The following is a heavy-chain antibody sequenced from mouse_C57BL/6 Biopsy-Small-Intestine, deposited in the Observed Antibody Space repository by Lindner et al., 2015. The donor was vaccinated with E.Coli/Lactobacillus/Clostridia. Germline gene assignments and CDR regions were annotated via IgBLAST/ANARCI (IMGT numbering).Heavy chain of an antibody. CDR2: INPNSGGT. V-gene: IGHV1-53*01. D-gene: IGHD1-1*01. CDR3: ARAMGKGHSGTYPTDYDYYFYGLDV. CDR1: GYTFPAYC. J-gene: IGHJ1*01. Sequence: SVKVSCKASGYTFPAYCLHWVRQAPGQGLEWMGRINPNSGGTNYAQKFQGRVSMTRDTSITTAYMELSGLRSGDTAVYYCARAMGKGHSGTYPTDYDYYFYGLDVWGQGTTVTVSS.